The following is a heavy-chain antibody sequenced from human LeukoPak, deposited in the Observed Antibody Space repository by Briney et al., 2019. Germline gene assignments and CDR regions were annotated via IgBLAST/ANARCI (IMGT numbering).Heavy chain of an antibody. CDR1: GGSISSYY. Sequence: PSETLSLTCTVSGGSISSYYWSWIRQPPGKGLEWIGYIYYSGSTNYNPSLKSRVTISVDTSKNQFSLKLSPVTAADTAVYYCARQPSQLLYWFDPWGQGTLVTVSS. V-gene: IGHV4-59*08. CDR3: ARQPSQLLYWFDP. CDR2: IYYSGST. J-gene: IGHJ5*02. D-gene: IGHD2-2*01.